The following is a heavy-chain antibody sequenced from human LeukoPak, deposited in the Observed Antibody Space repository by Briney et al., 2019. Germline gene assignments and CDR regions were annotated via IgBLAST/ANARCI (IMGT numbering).Heavy chain of an antibody. CDR3: ARGGSGSYYKQTNYYYYYMDV. J-gene: IGHJ6*03. D-gene: IGHD3-10*01. Sequence: ASVKVSCKASGYTFTSYGISWVRQAPGQGLEWMGWISAYNGNTNYAQGLQGRVTMTTDTSTSTAYMELRSLRSDDTAVYYCARGGSGSYYKQTNYYYYYMDVWGKGTTVTISS. V-gene: IGHV1-18*01. CDR1: GYTFTSYG. CDR2: ISAYNGNT.